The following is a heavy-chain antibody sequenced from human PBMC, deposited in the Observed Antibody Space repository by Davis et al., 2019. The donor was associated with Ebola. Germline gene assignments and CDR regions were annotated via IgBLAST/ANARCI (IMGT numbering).Heavy chain of an antibody. CDR3: ARDYYDSSGLGLYYYYGMDV. V-gene: IGHV3-30-3*01. Sequence: GGSLRLSCAASGFTFSSYAMHWVRQAPGKGLEWVAVISYDGSNKYYADSVKGRFTISRDNSKNTLYLQMNSLRAEDTAVYYCARDYYDSSGLGLYYYYGMDVWGQGTTVTVSS. CDR2: ISYDGSNK. CDR1: GFTFSSYA. J-gene: IGHJ6*02. D-gene: IGHD3-22*01.